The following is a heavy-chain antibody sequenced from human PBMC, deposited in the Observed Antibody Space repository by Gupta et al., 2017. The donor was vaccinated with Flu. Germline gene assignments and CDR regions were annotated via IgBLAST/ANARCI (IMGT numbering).Heavy chain of an antibody. CDR3: ARDLVAEWNYGVGDYYYYYMDV. V-gene: IGHV3-30-3*01. CDR2: ISDDGSNK. Sequence: QAPGKGLEWVAVISDDGSNKYYADSVKGRFTISRDNSKNTLYLQMNSLRAEDTAVYYCARDLVAEWNYGVGDYYYYYMDVGGKGTTVTVSS. D-gene: IGHD1-7*01. J-gene: IGHJ6*03.